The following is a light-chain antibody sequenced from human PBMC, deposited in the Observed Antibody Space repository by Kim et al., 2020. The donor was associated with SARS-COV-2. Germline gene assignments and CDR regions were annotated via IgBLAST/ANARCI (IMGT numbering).Light chain of an antibody. Sequence: EIVLTQSPGTLSLSPGQRATLSCRSSQSVSNNYLAWYQQKSGQAPSLLIYGASSRATGIPDRFSGSVSGTDVTLTISRLEPEDFAVYYCQQYGSSPRTLGQGTKLEI. CDR2: GAS. V-gene: IGKV3-20*01. CDR1: QSVSNNY. J-gene: IGKJ2*01. CDR3: QQYGSSPRT.